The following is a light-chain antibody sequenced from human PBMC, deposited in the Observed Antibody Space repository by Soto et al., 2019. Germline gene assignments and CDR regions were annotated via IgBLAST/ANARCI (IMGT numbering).Light chain of an antibody. CDR2: EVS. J-gene: IGLJ2*01. CDR1: SSDVGGYNY. V-gene: IGLV2-8*01. Sequence: QSALTQPPSASGSPGQSVTISCTGTSSDVGGYNYVSWYQQHPGKAPKLMIYEVSKRPSGVPDRFSGSKSGNTASLTVSGLQAEDEADYYCSSYGGSKTVFGGGTKLPVL. CDR3: SSYGGSKTV.